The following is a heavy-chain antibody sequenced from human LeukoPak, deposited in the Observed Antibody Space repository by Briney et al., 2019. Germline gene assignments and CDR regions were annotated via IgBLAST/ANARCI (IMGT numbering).Heavy chain of an antibody. CDR3: ARELGGKGY. V-gene: IGHV3-30-3*01. CDR2: ISYDGSNK. Sequence: GGSLRLSCAASGFIFSNYAMHWVRQAPGKGLEWVAVISYDGSNKYYADSVKGRFTISRDNSKNTLYLQMNSLRAEDTAVYYCARELGGKGYWGQGTLVTVSS. D-gene: IGHD4-23*01. J-gene: IGHJ4*02. CDR1: GFIFSNYA.